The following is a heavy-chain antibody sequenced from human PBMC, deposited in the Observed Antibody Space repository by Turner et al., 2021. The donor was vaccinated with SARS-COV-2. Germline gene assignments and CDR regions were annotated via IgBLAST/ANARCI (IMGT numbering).Heavy chain of an antibody. J-gene: IGHJ6*02. V-gene: IGHV3-30*18. CDR2: ISYNGINK. Sequence: VQLVESGGGLVKPGGSLRLSCVASGFTFSSYGMHWVRQAPGKGLEWVAVISYNGINKYYADSVKGRFTISRDNSKTTLYLQMNSLRAEDTAVYYCAKARYGNYYYGMDVWGQGTTVTVSS. CDR1: GFTFSSYG. CDR3: AKARYGNYYYGMDV. D-gene: IGHD1-1*01.